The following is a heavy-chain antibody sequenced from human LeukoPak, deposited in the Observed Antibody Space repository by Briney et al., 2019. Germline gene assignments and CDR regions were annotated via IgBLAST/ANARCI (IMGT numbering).Heavy chain of an antibody. V-gene: IGHV3-23*01. CDR3: AKTGLIAAAGTWWFDP. CDR2: ISGSGGGT. CDR1: GFTFSNYA. Sequence: QPGGSLRLSCAASGFTFSNYAMSWVRQAPGKGLEWVSAISGSGGGTYYADSVKGRFTISRDNSKNTLYLQMNSLRAEDTAVYYCAKTGLIAAAGTWWFDPWGQGTPVTVSS. J-gene: IGHJ5*02. D-gene: IGHD6-13*01.